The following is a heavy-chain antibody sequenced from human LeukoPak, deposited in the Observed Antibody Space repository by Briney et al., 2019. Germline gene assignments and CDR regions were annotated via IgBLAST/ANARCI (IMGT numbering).Heavy chain of an antibody. CDR3: ARRVHSSSWSSYFDY. J-gene: IGHJ4*02. D-gene: IGHD6-13*01. CDR2: IYYSGST. CDR1: GGSISSSSYY. V-gene: IGHV4-39*01. Sequence: SETLSLTCTVSGGSISSSSYYWGWIRQPPGKGLEWIGSIYYSGSTYYNPSLKSRVTISVDTSKNQFSLKLSSVTAADTAVYYCARRVHSSSWSSYFDYWGQETLVTVSS.